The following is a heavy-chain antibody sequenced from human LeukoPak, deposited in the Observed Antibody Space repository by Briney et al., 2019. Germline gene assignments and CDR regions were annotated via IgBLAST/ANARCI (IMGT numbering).Heavy chain of an antibody. Sequence: GGSLRLSCAASGFTFSSYEMNWVRQAPGKGLEWVSYISSSGSTIYYAASLGGRFTISRDNSKSSLYLQMNSLRTEDTALYYCARQGARPDYWGQGTLVTVSS. V-gene: IGHV3-48*03. CDR1: GFTFSSYE. CDR3: ARQGARPDY. J-gene: IGHJ4*02. CDR2: ISSSGSTI.